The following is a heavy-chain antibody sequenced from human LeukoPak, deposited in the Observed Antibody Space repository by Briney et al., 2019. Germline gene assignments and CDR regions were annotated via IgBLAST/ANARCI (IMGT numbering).Heavy chain of an antibody. V-gene: IGHV3-9*01. Sequence: GGSLRLSCAASGFTFDDYAMHWVRQAPGKGLEWVSGISWNSGSIGYADSVKGRFTISRDNAKNSLYLQMNSLRAEDTALYYCAKDLDDSSGYGFDYWGQGTLVTVSS. CDR2: ISWNSGSI. CDR3: AKDLDDSSGYGFDY. J-gene: IGHJ4*02. CDR1: GFTFDDYA. D-gene: IGHD3-22*01.